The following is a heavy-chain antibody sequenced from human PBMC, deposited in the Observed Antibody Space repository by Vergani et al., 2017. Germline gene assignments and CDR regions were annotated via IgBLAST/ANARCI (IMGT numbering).Heavy chain of an antibody. J-gene: IGHJ4*02. CDR3: ARDSSSRGHYLVGPLDS. V-gene: IGHV3-33*01. Sequence: QVQLVESGGSVVQPGTSLRLSCGASGFTFSRHGMHWVRQAPGKGLEWVAVIWNDGSNKYYVESVKGRFTISRDNSENTLYLQMNSLRAEDTGVYYCARDSSSRGHYLVGPLDSGGLGTLVTVSS. D-gene: IGHD6-6*01. CDR2: IWNDGSNK. CDR1: GFTFSRHG.